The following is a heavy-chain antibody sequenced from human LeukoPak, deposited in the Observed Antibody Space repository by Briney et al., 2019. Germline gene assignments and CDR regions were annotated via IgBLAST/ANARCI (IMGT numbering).Heavy chain of an antibody. CDR3: ARSRAFNSGAFDP. V-gene: IGHV4-61*01. CDR2: IYNGVNT. J-gene: IGHJ5*02. Sequence: SETLSLTCTVSGASVSSASHWTWIRQPPGKGVEWIAHIYNGVNTNYNPSLKSRVTISVDTSKNQFSLRLDSVTAADTAVYYCARSRAFNSGAFDPWGQGSLVTVSS. CDR1: GASVSSASH. D-gene: IGHD1-26*01.